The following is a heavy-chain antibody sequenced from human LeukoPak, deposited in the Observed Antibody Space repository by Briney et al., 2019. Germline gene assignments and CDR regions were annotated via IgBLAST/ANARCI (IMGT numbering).Heavy chain of an antibody. D-gene: IGHD5-18*01. V-gene: IGHV3-23*01. J-gene: IGHJ6*02. CDR1: GFTFTTYA. Sequence: GGSLRLSCAASGFTFTTYAMNWVRQAPGKGLEWVSGISSSGGSTYYADSVKGRFTISRDNSKNTLYLQMNSLRAEDTAVYYCAREEYSYLPEYYYYYGMDVWGQGTTVTVSS. CDR2: ISSSGGST. CDR3: AREEYSYLPEYYYYYGMDV.